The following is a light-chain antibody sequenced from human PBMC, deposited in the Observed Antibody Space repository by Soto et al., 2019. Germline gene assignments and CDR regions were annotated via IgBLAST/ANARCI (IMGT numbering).Light chain of an antibody. CDR3: TSYTRDTALV. CDR1: SSDVGTYTY. V-gene: IGLV2-14*01. CDR2: EVS. J-gene: IGLJ1*01. Sequence: QSVLTQPASVSGSPGQSITISCTGTSSDVGTYTYVSWYQHHPGKAPKLIIYEVSNRPSGVSNRFSGSKSGSTASLTIPGLQAEDEADYHCTSYTRDTALVFGTGTKVTVL.